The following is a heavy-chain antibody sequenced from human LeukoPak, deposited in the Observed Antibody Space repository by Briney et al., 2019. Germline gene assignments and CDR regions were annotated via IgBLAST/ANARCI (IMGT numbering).Heavy chain of an antibody. CDR3: SARSGFSSIY. V-gene: IGHV3-7*01. D-gene: IGHD2-2*01. CDR2: ISPDGGDE. CDR1: GFTFNTHW. J-gene: IGHJ4*02. Sequence: GGSLRLSCEASGFTFNTHWMNWVRHAPGKGLEWMANISPDGGDEVYVDSVKGRFTISRDNAKNSVYLQMNNLRAEDTAVYYCSARSGFSSIYWGQGILVTVSS.